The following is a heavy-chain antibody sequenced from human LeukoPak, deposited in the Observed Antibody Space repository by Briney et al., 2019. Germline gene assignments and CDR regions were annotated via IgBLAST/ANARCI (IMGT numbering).Heavy chain of an antibody. V-gene: IGHV4-34*01. CDR2: INHSGST. CDR1: GGSFSGYY. Sequence: SGTLSLTCAVYGGSFSGYYWSWIRQPPGKGLEWTGEINHSGSTNYNPSLKSRVTISVDTAKNQFSLKLSSVTAADTAVYYCARTPGSSSWYYFDYWGQGTLVTVSS. J-gene: IGHJ4*02. CDR3: ARTPGSSSWYYFDY. D-gene: IGHD6-13*01.